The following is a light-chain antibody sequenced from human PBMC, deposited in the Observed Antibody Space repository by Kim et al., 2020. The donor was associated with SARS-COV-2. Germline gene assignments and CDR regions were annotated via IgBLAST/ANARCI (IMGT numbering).Light chain of an antibody. CDR1: KLGDKY. Sequence: SVSPGQTASITCSGDKLGDKYACWYQQKPGQSPVLVIYQDSKRPSGIPERFSGSNSGNTATLTIGGTQAMDEADYYCQAWDSSQGVFGGGTQLTVL. CDR2: QDS. V-gene: IGLV3-1*01. CDR3: QAWDSSQGV. J-gene: IGLJ2*01.